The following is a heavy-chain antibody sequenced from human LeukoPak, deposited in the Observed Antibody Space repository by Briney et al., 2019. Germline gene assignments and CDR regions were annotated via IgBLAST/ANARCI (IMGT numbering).Heavy chain of an antibody. Sequence: GGSLRLSCAASGFTFSSYGMHWVRQAPGKGLEWVAFIRYDGSNKYYADSVKGRFTISRDNSKNTLYLQMNSLRAEDTAVYYCAKDSVGIVVVPAATPPYYFDYWGQGTLVTVS. CDR2: IRYDGSNK. J-gene: IGHJ4*02. D-gene: IGHD2-2*01. CDR1: GFTFSSYG. CDR3: AKDSVGIVVVPAATPPYYFDY. V-gene: IGHV3-30*02.